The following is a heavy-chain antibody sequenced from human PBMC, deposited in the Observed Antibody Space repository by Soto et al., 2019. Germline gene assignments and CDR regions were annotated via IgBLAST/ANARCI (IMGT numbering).Heavy chain of an antibody. CDR3: ARFYYDSSGYLPSPYYYYYGMDV. D-gene: IGHD3-22*01. V-gene: IGHV3-7*01. Sequence: GGSLRLSCAASGFTFSNYWMSWVRQAPGKGPEWLANIKQDGSEKYYVDSVKGRFTISRDNAKNSLYLQMNSLRAEDTAVYYCARFYYDSSGYLPSPYYYYYGMDVWGQGTTVTVSS. J-gene: IGHJ6*02. CDR1: GFTFSNYW. CDR2: IKQDGSEK.